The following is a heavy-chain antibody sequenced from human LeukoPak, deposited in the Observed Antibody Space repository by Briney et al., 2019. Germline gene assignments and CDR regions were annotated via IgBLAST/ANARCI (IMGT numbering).Heavy chain of an antibody. CDR2: INSDGSST. CDR3: ARETSTSGAFDI. CDR1: GFTFSSYW. Sequence: GGSLRLSCAASGFTFSSYWMHWVRQVPGKGLVWVSRINSDGSSTTYADSVKGRFTISRDNAKNTLYLQMNSLRAEDTAVYYCARETSTSGAFDIWGQGTMVTVSS. D-gene: IGHD3-16*01. J-gene: IGHJ3*02. V-gene: IGHV3-74*01.